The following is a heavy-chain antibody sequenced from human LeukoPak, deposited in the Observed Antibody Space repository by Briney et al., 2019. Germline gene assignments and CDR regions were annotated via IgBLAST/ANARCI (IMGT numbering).Heavy chain of an antibody. D-gene: IGHD6-6*01. J-gene: IGHJ4*02. CDR2: IIPIFGTA. V-gene: IGHV1-69*01. Sequence: GASVKVSCKASGGTFSSYAISWVRQAPGQGLEWMGGIIPIFGTANYAQKFQGRVTITADESTSTAYMELSSLRSEDTAVYYCAREGGSSWATTLYYFDYWGQGTLVTVSS. CDR1: GGTFSSYA. CDR3: AREGGSSWATTLYYFDY.